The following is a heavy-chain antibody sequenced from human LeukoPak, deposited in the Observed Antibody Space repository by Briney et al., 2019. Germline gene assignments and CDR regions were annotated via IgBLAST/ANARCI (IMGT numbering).Heavy chain of an antibody. V-gene: IGHV4-34*01. CDR3: HQYCGGDCPLYYYYGMDV. D-gene: IGHD2-21*02. J-gene: IGHJ6*02. CDR1: GGSFSGYY. Sequence: SETLSLTCAVYGGSFSGYYWSWIRQPPGKGLEWIGEINHSGSTNYSPSLKSRVTISVDTSKNQFSLKLSSVTAADTAVYYCHQYCGGDCPLYYYYGMDVWGQGTTVTVSS. CDR2: INHSGST.